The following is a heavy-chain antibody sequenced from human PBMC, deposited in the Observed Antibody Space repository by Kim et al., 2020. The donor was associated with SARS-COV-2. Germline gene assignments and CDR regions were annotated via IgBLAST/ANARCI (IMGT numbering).Heavy chain of an antibody. D-gene: IGHD6-19*01. CDR3: ARQPMSLAVAGTFFDY. V-gene: IGHV5-51*01. Sequence: GESLKISCKGSGYSFTSYWIGWVRQMPGKGLEWMGIIYPGDSDTRYSPSFQGQVTISADKSISTAYLQWSSLKASDTAMYYCARQPMSLAVAGTFFDYWGQGTLVTVSS. J-gene: IGHJ4*02. CDR2: IYPGDSDT. CDR1: GYSFTSYW.